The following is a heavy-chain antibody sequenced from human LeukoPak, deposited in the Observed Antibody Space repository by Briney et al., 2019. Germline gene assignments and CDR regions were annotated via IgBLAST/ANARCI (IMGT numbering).Heavy chain of an antibody. V-gene: IGHV4-4*07. Sequence: SETLSLTCTVSGGSISSYYWSWIRQPAGKGLEWIGRIYTSGSTNYKPSLKSRVTMSVDTSKNQFSLKLSSVTAADTAVYYCARDGDSQGDFDYWGQGTLVTVSS. CDR2: IYTSGST. D-gene: IGHD4-17*01. J-gene: IGHJ4*02. CDR1: GGSISSYY. CDR3: ARDGDSQGDFDY.